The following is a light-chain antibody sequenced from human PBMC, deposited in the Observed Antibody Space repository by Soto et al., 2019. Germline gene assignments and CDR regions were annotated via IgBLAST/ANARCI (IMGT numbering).Light chain of an antibody. CDR1: QSVSSY. CDR3: QQYASSPHT. CDR2: EAS. V-gene: IGKV3-20*01. J-gene: IGKJ2*01. Sequence: EIVLTQSPATLSLSPGERATLSCRASQSVSSYLAWYQQKPGQAPRLLIYEASRRAPGIPDRFSGSGSGTDFILTINKLEPEDLALYFCQQYASSPHTFGQGTKLEMK.